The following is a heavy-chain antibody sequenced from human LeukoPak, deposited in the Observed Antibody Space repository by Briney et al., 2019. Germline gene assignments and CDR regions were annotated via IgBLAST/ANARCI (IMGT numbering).Heavy chain of an antibody. CDR1: GFTFSSYW. J-gene: IGHJ4*02. CDR2: IKQDGSEK. CDR3: ARDREGYFDY. D-gene: IGHD3-10*01. V-gene: IGHV3-7*03. Sequence: GGTLRLSCAASGFTFSSYWMSWVRQARGKGREWVANIKQDGSEKYYVNSVKGRFTISRDNAKNSLYLQMNSLRAEDTAVYYCARDREGYFDYWGQGTLVTVSS.